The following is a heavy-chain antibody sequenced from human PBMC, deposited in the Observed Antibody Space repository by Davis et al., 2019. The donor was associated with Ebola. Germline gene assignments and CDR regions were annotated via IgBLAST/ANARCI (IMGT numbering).Heavy chain of an antibody. CDR2: IFSNDEK. V-gene: IGHV2-26*01. CDR1: GFSLSTSGVG. J-gene: IGHJ6*02. D-gene: IGHD3-3*01. Sequence: SGPTLVKPTQTLTLTCTFSGFSLSTSGVGVGWIRQPPGKALEWLAHIFSNDEKSYSTSLKSRLTISKDTSKSQVVLTMTNMDPVDTATYYCARLPFDFWSGYYSHYYYYGMDVWGQGTTVTVSS. CDR3: ARLPFDFWSGYYSHYYYYGMDV.